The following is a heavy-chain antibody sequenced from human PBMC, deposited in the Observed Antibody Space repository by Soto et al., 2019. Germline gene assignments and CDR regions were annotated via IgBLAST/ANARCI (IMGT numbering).Heavy chain of an antibody. CDR3: ARVFSDRSSFFDP. V-gene: IGHV4-31*03. J-gene: IGHJ5*02. Sequence: QVQLQESGPGLVKPSQTLSLTCTVSGGSISSGGYYLSWIRQHPGKGLEWIGYIYYSGSTYYNPSLMSRVTISVDTSKNQFSLKLSSVTAADTAGYYCARVFSDRSSFFDPWGQGTLVTVSS. CDR1: GGSISSGGYY. CDR2: IYYSGST. D-gene: IGHD6-13*01.